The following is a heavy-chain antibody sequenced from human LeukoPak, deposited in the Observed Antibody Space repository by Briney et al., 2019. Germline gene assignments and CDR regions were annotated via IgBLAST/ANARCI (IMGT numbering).Heavy chain of an antibody. J-gene: IGHJ4*02. Sequence: PSETLSLTCTVSGASVNSGSYYWTWIRQPPGKGLEWIGYIYYSGSTNYNPSLKSRVTISVDTSKNQFSLKLSSVTAADTAVYYCARGATSLSYFDSRGQGTLVTVSS. CDR1: GASVNSGSYY. CDR2: IYYSGST. D-gene: IGHD2/OR15-2a*01. CDR3: ARGATSLSYFDS. V-gene: IGHV4-61*01.